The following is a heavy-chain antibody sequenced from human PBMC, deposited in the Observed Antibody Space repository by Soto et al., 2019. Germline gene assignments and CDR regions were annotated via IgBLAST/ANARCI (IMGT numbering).Heavy chain of an antibody. D-gene: IGHD3-22*01. CDR1: GFTFISYG. J-gene: IGHJ5*02. CDR3: ASGGYYPGS. V-gene: IGHV3-7*01. CDR2: IKQDGGEK. Sequence: EVQLVESGGGLVQPGGPLGLSWAAPGFTFISYGMSGVRQAPGKGLEWGANIKQDGGEKNYVDSVKGRFTISRDNAKNSLYLQMNSLRAEDTAVYYCASGGYYPGSWGQGALVTVSS.